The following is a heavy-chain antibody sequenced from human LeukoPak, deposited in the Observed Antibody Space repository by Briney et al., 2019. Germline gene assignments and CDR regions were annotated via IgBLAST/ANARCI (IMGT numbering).Heavy chain of an antibody. D-gene: IGHD3-22*01. CDR3: ARYYDSSGYLIDY. Sequence: PSETLSLTCTVSGGSISSYCWNWIRQPAGKGLEWIGRIYTSGSTNYNPSLKSRVTMSVDTSKNQFSLKLSSVTAADTAVYYCARYYDSSGYLIDYWGQGTLVTVSS. CDR2: IYTSGST. CDR1: GGSISSYC. J-gene: IGHJ4*02. V-gene: IGHV4-4*07.